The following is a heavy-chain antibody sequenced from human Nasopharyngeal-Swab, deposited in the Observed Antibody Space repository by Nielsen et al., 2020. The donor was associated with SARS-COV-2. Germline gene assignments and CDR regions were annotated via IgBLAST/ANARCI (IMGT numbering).Heavy chain of an antibody. CDR3: ARDGDRRERWLQFLDY. J-gene: IGHJ4*02. Sequence: SVKFSCKASGGTFSSYAINWVRQAPGQGLEWMGGIIPIFGTANYAQKFQGRVTITADESTSTAYMELSSLRSEDTAVYYCARDGDRRERWLQFLDYWGQGTLVTVSS. D-gene: IGHD5-24*01. CDR1: GGTFSSYA. V-gene: IGHV1-69*13. CDR2: IIPIFGTA.